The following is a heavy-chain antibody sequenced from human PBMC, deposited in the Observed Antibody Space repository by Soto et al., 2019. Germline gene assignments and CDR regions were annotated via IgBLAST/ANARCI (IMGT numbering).Heavy chain of an antibody. CDR1: GFTFSSYA. Sequence: GGSLRLSCAASGFTFSSYAMSWVRQAPGKGLEWVSAISGSGGSTHYADSVKGRFTISRDNSKNTLYLQMNSLRAEDTAVYYCAKEASLEWLFLGAFDIWGQGTMVTVSS. CDR3: AKEASLEWLFLGAFDI. V-gene: IGHV3-23*01. J-gene: IGHJ3*02. CDR2: ISGSGGST. D-gene: IGHD3-3*01.